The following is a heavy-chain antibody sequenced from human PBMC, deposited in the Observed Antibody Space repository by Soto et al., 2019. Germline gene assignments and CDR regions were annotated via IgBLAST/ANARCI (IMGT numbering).Heavy chain of an antibody. CDR1: GFTFGSYS. D-gene: IGHD2-15*01. CDR2: ISSSSSYI. V-gene: IGHV3-21*01. J-gene: IGHJ6*02. Sequence: PGGSLKLSFAASGFTFGSYSMSWFRQAPGKGREWVSSISSSSSYIYYADSVKGRFTISRDNAKNSLYLQMNSLRAEDTAVYYCARDPSMYYCSGGSCYSWVYYYGMDVWGQGTTVTVSS. CDR3: ARDPSMYYCSGGSCYSWVYYYGMDV.